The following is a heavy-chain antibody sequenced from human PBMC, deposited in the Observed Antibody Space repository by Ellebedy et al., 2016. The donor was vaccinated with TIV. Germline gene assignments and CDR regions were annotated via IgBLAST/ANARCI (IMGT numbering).Heavy chain of an antibody. CDR3: ARRFLEYSSSYYFDY. J-gene: IGHJ4*02. V-gene: IGHV5-10-1*01. Sequence: GESLKISCKDSGYSFTSYWISWVRQMPGKGLEWMGRIDPSDSYTNYSPSFQGHVTISADKSISTAYLQWSSLKASDTAMYYCARRFLEYSSSYYFDYWGQGTLVTVSS. CDR2: IDPSDSYT. CDR1: GYSFTSYW. D-gene: IGHD6-6*01.